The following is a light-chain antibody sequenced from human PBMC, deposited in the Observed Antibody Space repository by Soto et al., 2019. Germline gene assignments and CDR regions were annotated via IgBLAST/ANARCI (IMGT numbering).Light chain of an antibody. CDR1: GSAVGSYNR. J-gene: IGLJ1*01. V-gene: IGLV2-18*02. CDR2: EVS. Sequence: QSALTQPPSVSGSPGQSVPSSCTGTGSAVGSYNRVSWYQQPPDPAPKLMLYEVSYRPSGVPDRFSGSKSGNTASLTISGLQAEDEADYYCSSYTSSGTYVFGTGTKLTVL. CDR3: SSYTSSGTYV.